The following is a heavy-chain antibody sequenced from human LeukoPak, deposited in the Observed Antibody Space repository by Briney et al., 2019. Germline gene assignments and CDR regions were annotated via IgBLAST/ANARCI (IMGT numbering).Heavy chain of an antibody. Sequence: GGSLRLSCAASGFTFSSYGMPWVRQAPGKGLEWVAVISYDGSNKYYADSVKGRFTISRDKSRNTLYLQMNSLGAADTAVYYCAKDLTPGNAWGSYRFDYWGQGTLVTVSS. CDR2: ISYDGSNK. D-gene: IGHD3-16*02. CDR1: GFTFSSYG. J-gene: IGHJ4*02. CDR3: AKDLTPGNAWGSYRFDY. V-gene: IGHV3-30*18.